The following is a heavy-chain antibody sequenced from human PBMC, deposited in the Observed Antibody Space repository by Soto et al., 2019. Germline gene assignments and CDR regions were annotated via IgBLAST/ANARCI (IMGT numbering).Heavy chain of an antibody. CDR2: ISSSSSYI. Sequence: GGSLRLSCAASGFTFSSYSMNWVRQAPGKGLEWVSSISSSSSYIYYADSVKGRFTISRDNAKNSLYLQMNSLRAEDTAVYYCARDFLGGVVIKVDYYYYMDVWGKGTTVTVSS. CDR1: GFTFSSYS. CDR3: ARDFLGGVVIKVDYYYYMDV. J-gene: IGHJ6*03. V-gene: IGHV3-21*01. D-gene: IGHD3-3*01.